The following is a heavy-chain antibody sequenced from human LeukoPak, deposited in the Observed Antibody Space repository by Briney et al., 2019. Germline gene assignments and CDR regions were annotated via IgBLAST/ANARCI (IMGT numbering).Heavy chain of an antibody. CDR1: GFTFSSYS. D-gene: IGHD1-26*01. V-gene: IGHV3-21*01. J-gene: IGHJ4*02. Sequence: GGSLRLSCAASGFTFSSYSMNWVRQAPGKGLEWVSSISSSSSYIYYADSVKGRFTISRDNAKKSLYLQMNSLRAEDTAVYYCAKDFETSATAPTTFDYWGQGTLVAVSS. CDR2: ISSSSSYI. CDR3: AKDFETSATAPTTFDY.